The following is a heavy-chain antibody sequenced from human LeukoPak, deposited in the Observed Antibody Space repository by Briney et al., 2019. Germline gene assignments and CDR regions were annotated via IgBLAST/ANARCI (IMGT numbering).Heavy chain of an antibody. J-gene: IGHJ4*02. CDR1: GYTFTSNY. CDR3: ARDQEGFDY. Sequence: ASVKVSCKASGYTFTSNYIHWVRQAPGQGLEWMGMIYPRDGSTSYAQKFQGRVTVARDTSTSTVHMELSGLRSEDTAVYYRARDQEGFDYWGQGTLVTVSS. V-gene: IGHV1-46*01. CDR2: IYPRDGST.